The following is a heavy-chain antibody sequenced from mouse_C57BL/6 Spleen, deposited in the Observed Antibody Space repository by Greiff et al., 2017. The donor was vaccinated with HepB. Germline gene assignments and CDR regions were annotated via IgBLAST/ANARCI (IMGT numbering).Heavy chain of an antibody. CDR1: GFTFSDYG. V-gene: IGHV5-17*01. D-gene: IGHD2-3*01. J-gene: IGHJ3*01. CDR2: ISSGSSTI. CDR3: ARPDGYYEFAY. Sequence: EVKLVESGGGLVKPGGSLKLSCAASGFTFSDYGMHWVRQAPEKGLEWVAYISSGSSTIYYADKVKGRFTISRDNAKNTLFLQMTSLRSEDTAMYYCARPDGYYEFAYWGQGTLVTVSA.